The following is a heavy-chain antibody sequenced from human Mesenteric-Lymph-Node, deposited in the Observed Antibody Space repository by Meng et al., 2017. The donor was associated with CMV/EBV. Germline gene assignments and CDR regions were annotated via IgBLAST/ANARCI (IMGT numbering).Heavy chain of an antibody. Sequence: QLQLQESGPGLVKPSETLSRTCAVYGGSISSSSYYWSWIRQPPGKGLEWIGYIHYSGSTYYYNPSLKTRVTISVDTSKIQFSLKLSSVTAADTAVYYCARHSALLVTYFDYWGQGTLVTVSS. CDR2: IHYSGSTY. V-gene: IGHV4-39*01. CDR3: ARHSALLVTYFDY. D-gene: IGHD5-18*01. CDR1: GGSISSSSYY. J-gene: IGHJ4*02.